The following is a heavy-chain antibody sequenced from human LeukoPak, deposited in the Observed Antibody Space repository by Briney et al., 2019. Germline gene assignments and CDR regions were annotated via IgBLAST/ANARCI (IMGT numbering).Heavy chain of an antibody. CDR2: IGTAGDT. V-gene: IGHV3-13*01. Sequence: GGPLRLSCAASGFTFSSYDMHWVRQATGKGLEWVSAIGTAGDTYYPGSVKGRFTISRENAKNSLYLQMNSLRAGDTAVYYCARGPPLIGAAAGLLYFDYWGQGTLVTVSS. D-gene: IGHD6-13*01. CDR3: ARGPPLIGAAAGLLYFDY. CDR1: GFTFSSYD. J-gene: IGHJ4*02.